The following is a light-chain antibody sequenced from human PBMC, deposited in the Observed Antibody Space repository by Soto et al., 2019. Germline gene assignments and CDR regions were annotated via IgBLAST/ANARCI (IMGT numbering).Light chain of an antibody. J-gene: IGKJ1*01. CDR1: QTIYSN. CDR2: RAS. Sequence: EIVMTQSPATLSVSPGGGVTLSCRAGQTIYSNVAWYQQRPGQAPRLLIYRASTRATGVPARFSGSGSGTEFTLTISGLQSEDFALYYCQQYQNLWTFGQGTKVDIK. CDR3: QQYQNLWT. V-gene: IGKV3-15*01.